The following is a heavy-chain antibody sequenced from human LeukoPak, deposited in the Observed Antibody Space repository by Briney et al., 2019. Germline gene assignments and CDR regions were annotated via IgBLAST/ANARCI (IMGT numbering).Heavy chain of an antibody. D-gene: IGHD1-26*01. CDR2: INAGDGNT. Sequence: ASVKVSCKASGYTFTDYAIHWVRQAPGQRLEWMGWINAGDGNTRYSQHFQGRLTVTRDTSASTAYMELSSLRSEDTAVYYCALGAYDYWGQGTLVTVSS. CDR3: ALGAYDY. CDR1: GYTFTDYA. J-gene: IGHJ4*02. V-gene: IGHV1-3*01.